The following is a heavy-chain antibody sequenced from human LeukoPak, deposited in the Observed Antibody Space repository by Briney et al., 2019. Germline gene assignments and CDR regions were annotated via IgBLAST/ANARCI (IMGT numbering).Heavy chain of an antibody. CDR2: ISYDGSNK. CDR3: AKVPRAQSNMDYYYYMDV. D-gene: IGHD2-8*01. CDR1: GFTFSSYG. V-gene: IGHV3-30*18. J-gene: IGHJ6*03. Sequence: GRSLRLSCAASGFTFSSYGMHWVRQAPGKGLEWVAVISYDGSNKYYADSVKGRFTISRDNSKNTLYLQMNNLRAEDTAVYYCAKVPRAQSNMDYYYYMDVWGKGTTVTVSS.